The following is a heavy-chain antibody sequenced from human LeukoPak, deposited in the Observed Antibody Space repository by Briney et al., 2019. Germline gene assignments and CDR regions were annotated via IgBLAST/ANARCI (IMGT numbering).Heavy chain of an antibody. J-gene: IGHJ4*02. Sequence: GGSLRLSCAASEFTVSNNSMSWVRQAPGKGLEWVSVIYTGGSTYFADSVKGRFSISRDISKNTLYLQMNGLRAEGTAMYYCARLSGRLGIQDDFDYWGQGTLVTVSS. D-gene: IGHD7-27*01. CDR1: EFTVSNNS. CDR2: IYTGGST. V-gene: IGHV3-53*01. CDR3: ARLSGRLGIQDDFDY.